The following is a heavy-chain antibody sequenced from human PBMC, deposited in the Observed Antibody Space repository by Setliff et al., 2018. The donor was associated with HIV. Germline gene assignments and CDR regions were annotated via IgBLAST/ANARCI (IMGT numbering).Heavy chain of an antibody. V-gene: IGHV4-59*11. CDR2: MYFRGNA. J-gene: IGHJ6*02. D-gene: IGHD3-10*01. CDR3: ARVETTVRGATYGLDV. CDR1: GDSISSHY. Sequence: SETLSLTCTVSGDSISSHYWSWIRQAPGKGLEWIGTMYFRGNARNSPSLKSRVTILVDTSKNQLSLNLTSVTAADTAVYYCARVETTVRGATYGLDVWGQGTTVTVSS.